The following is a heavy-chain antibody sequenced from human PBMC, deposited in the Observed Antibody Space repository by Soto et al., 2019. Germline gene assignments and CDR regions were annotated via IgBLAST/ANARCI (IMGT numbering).Heavy chain of an antibody. D-gene: IGHD4-4*01. CDR3: VKGGTVVQTWFDP. Sequence: GSLRLSCAASEXTFSSSAMSWVRRAPGKGLEWVSTIISSGGSTYYADSVKGLFTVSRDNSKNTLYLQVNSLRSEDTALYYCVKGGTVVQTWFDPWGQGTLGTVSS. J-gene: IGHJ5*02. V-gene: IGHV3-23*01. CDR2: IISSGGST. CDR1: EXTFSSSA.